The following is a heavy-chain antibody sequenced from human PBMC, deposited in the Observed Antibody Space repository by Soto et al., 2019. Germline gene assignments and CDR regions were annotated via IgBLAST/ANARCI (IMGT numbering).Heavy chain of an antibody. CDR1: GFTFSSYA. CDR3: AKLSTVTTKDFSDNFDY. J-gene: IGHJ4*02. Sequence: GGSLRLSCAASGFTFSSYAMSWVRQAPGKGLEWVSAISGSGGSTYYADSVKGRFTISRDNSKNTLYLQINSLRAEDTAVYYCAKLSTVTTKDFSDNFDYWGQGTLVTVSS. V-gene: IGHV3-23*01. CDR2: ISGSGGST. D-gene: IGHD4-17*01.